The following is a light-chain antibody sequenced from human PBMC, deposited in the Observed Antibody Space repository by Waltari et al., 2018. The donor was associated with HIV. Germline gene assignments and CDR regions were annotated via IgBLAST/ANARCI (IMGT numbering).Light chain of an antibody. J-gene: IGLJ2*01. CDR1: CSNIGARYD. CDR2: EST. V-gene: IGLV1-40*01. Sequence: QSMLTQPPSVSGAPGQRVTISCSGSCSNIGARYDVHWYQHIPGTAPKLLIYESTNRPSGVPDRFSASTSGTSASLAITGLQAEDEADYYCQSFDSVVTSSVFGGGTKLTVL. CDR3: QSFDSVVTSSV.